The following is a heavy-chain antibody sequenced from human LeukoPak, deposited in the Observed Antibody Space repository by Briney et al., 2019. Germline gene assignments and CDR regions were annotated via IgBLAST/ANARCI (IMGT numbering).Heavy chain of an antibody. CDR3: ARGEWLVLGDD. CDR1: GYNFNAYY. CDR2: INPNSGGT. J-gene: IGHJ4*02. D-gene: IGHD3-3*01. Sequence: VASVNVSYRASGYNFNAYYMHWVRQAPGQGLEWMGWINPNSGGTNYAQKLQGRVTLTRDTSINTVYMEVNRLTSHDTVVYYCARGEWLVLGDDWGQGTPVTVSS. V-gene: IGHV1-2*02.